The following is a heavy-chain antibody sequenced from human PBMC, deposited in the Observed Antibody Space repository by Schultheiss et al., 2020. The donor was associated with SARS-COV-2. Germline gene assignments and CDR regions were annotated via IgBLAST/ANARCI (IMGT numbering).Heavy chain of an antibody. CDR3: VRHTPGQQGRFFDWSFDY. Sequence: SETLSLTCTVSGGSISSYYWGWIRQPPGKELEWIGSFDYSGSTYYNPSLKSRVTRSIDTSRNQFSLRLSSVTAADTAIYYCVRHTPGQQGRFFDWSFDYWGQGTLVTVSS. D-gene: IGHD3-9*01. V-gene: IGHV4-39*01. CDR2: FDYSGST. J-gene: IGHJ4*02. CDR1: GGSISSYY.